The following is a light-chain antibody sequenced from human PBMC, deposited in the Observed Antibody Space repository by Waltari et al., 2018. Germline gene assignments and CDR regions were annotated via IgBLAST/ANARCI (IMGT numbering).Light chain of an antibody. CDR1: PPHIEKNY. V-gene: IGLV1-51*01. CDR3: GTWDSSMSVGV. J-gene: IGLJ2*01. Sequence: QSVLTQPPSVSAASGQKVTISCSGRPPHIEKNYVSWYQQFPGTAPKLLIYEDVKRPSGISGRFSGSKSGTSATLDIHGLQTGDEADYYCGTWDSSMSVGVLGGGTKVTVL. CDR2: EDV.